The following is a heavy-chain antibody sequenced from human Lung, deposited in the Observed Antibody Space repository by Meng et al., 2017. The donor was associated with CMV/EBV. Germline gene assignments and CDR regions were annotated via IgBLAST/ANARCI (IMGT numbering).Heavy chain of an antibody. J-gene: IGHJ6*02. Sequence: GSLRLXCAVSGGFISSSSWWSWVRQPPGKGLEWSGEIHHSGRTKYNPSIKSRVIISVNKSKNQFTLKLSSVTAEDTAVYFCAREYCSATSCYLVASGGMGVWGQGXTVTVSS. D-gene: IGHD2-2*01. CDR3: AREYCSATSCYLVASGGMGV. V-gene: IGHV4-4*01. CDR1: GGFISSSSW. CDR2: IHHSGRT.